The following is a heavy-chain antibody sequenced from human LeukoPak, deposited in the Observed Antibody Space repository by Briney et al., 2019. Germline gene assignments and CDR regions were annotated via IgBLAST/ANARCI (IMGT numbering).Heavy chain of an antibody. D-gene: IGHD2-21*01. CDR2: ISGSGGNT. J-gene: IGHJ4*02. V-gene: IGHV3-23*01. CDR3: AKDIQCTY. CDR1: GFIFSSYW. Sequence: PGGSLRLSCAASGFIFSSYWMHWVRQAPGKGLEWVSLISGSGGNTYYADSVKGRFTISGDNSKNTLYLQMNSLRAEDTAVYHCAKDIQCTYWGQGTLVTVSS.